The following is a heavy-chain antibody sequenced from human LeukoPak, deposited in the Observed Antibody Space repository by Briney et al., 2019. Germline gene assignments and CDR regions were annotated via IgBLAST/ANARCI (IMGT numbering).Heavy chain of an antibody. CDR3: ARGWVSDAFDI. J-gene: IGHJ3*02. D-gene: IGHD1-26*01. Sequence: SVKVSCKASGYTFTSYGISWVRQAPGQGLEWMGGIIPIFGTANYAQKFQGRVTITTDESTSTAYMELSSLRSEDTAVYYCARGWVSDAFDIWGQGTMVTVSS. CDR1: GYTFTSYG. CDR2: IIPIFGTA. V-gene: IGHV1-69*05.